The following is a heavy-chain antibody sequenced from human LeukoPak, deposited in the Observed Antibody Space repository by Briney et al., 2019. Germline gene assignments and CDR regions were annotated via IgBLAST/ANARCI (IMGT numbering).Heavy chain of an antibody. V-gene: IGHV4-39*07. D-gene: IGHD1-26*01. CDR1: GGSISTSSYY. J-gene: IGHJ4*02. CDR3: ASRRRYYHLPTIDY. CDR2: IFYSGST. Sequence: SETLSLTCTVSGGSISTSSYYWGWVRQPPGKGLEWIGNIFYSGSTYYSPSLKSRVTISLDTSRNQFSLKLSSVTAADTAVYYCASRRRYYHLPTIDYWGQGTLVTVSS.